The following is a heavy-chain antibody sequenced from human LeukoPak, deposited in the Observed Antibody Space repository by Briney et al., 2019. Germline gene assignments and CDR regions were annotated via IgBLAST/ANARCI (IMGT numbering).Heavy chain of an antibody. D-gene: IGHD7-27*01. J-gene: IGHJ4*02. Sequence: GGSLRLSCAASGFTFRSSPMHWVRQAPGKGLEWVAVISYDGSNQYYADSVKGRFTISRDNSKNTLHLHMNSLRAEDTAVYFCAAVNWGDFDYWGQGTLVTVSS. CDR3: AAVNWGDFDY. V-gene: IGHV3-30*04. CDR2: ISYDGSNQ. CDR1: GFTFRSSP.